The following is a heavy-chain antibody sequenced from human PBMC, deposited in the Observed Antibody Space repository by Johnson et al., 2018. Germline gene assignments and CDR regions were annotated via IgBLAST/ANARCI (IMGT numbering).Heavy chain of an antibody. Sequence: VQLVESGGGLVQXGGSXRLXCAVSGFRFSTYAMSWVRQAPGKGLEWVSTISASAGSTYYADSVKGRFTISRDNSKNTLYLEMNSLRVEDMAVYYCASELGAGPTALCFDFWGRGTMVTVSS. CDR3: ASELGAGPTALCFDF. D-gene: IGHD2-21*02. CDR2: ISASAGST. CDR1: GFRFSTYA. J-gene: IGHJ3*01. V-gene: IGHV3-23*04.